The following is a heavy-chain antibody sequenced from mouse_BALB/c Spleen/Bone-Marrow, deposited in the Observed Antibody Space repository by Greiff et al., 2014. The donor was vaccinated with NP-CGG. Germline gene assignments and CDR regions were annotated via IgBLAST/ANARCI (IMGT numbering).Heavy chain of an antibody. CDR2: IHYSGIT. CDR1: GYSITSYYS. D-gene: IGHD4-1*01. CDR3: ARFAGTPYTMDY. Sequence: VQLQQSGPDLVKPSQSLSLTCTVTGYSITSYYSWHWIRQFPGNKLEWMGYIHYSGITVYNPSLKSRISITRDTSNNQFFLQLHSVTTEDTATYYCARFAGTPYTMDYWGQGTSVTVSS. V-gene: IGHV3-1*02. J-gene: IGHJ4*01.